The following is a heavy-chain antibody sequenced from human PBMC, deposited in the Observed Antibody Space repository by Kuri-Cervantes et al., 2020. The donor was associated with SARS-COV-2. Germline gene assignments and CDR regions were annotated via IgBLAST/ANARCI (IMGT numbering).Heavy chain of an antibody. Sequence: GGSLRLSCIGSGFTFSEYGIHWVRQAPGKGLEWVAVLSFDGSNGYYADSVKGRFTISRDNSKNTLYLQMNSLRAEDTAVYYCARPLDPLVTTPPFDYWGQGTLVTVSS. D-gene: IGHD3-9*01. CDR1: GFTFSEYG. CDR2: LSFDGSNG. CDR3: ARPLDPLVTTPPFDY. V-gene: IGHV3-30*03. J-gene: IGHJ4*02.